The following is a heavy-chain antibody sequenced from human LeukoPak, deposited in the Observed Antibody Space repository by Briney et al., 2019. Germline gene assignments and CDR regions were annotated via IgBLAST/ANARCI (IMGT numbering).Heavy chain of an antibody. D-gene: IGHD3-10*01. CDR1: RYTFTSYG. CDR3: ARVFTMVRGVITFDY. V-gene: IGHV1-18*04. CDR2: ISAYNGNT. J-gene: IGHJ4*02. Sequence: WASVKVSCKASRYTFTSYGLSWVRQAHGQGLEWMGWISAYNGNTNYAQKLQGRVTMTTDTSTSTAYMELRSLRSDDTAVYYCARVFTMVRGVITFDYWGQGTLVTVSS.